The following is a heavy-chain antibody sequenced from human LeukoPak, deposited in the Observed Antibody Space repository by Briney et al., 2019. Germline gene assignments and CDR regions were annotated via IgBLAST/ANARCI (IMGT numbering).Heavy chain of an antibody. Sequence: PGGSLRLSCAASGFAFISYAMSWVRQAPGKVLEWVSAISGSGGSTYYADSVKGRFTISRDNSKNTLYLQMNSLRAEDTAVYYCAKRHYYDNRGYYWYYFDNWGQGTLVTVSS. CDR2: ISGSGGST. V-gene: IGHV3-23*01. D-gene: IGHD3-22*01. J-gene: IGHJ4*02. CDR3: AKRHYYDNRGYYWYYFDN. CDR1: GFAFISYA.